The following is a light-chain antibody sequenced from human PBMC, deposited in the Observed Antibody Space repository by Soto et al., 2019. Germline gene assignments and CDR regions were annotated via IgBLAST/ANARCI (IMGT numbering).Light chain of an antibody. CDR2: AAS. CDR1: QGITYW. CDR3: QQANSFPLT. V-gene: IGKV1-12*01. J-gene: IGKJ5*01. Sequence: DIQMTQSPSSVSASLGDRVTITCRASQGITYWLAWYQQRPGRAPKCLIYAASILESGVPSRFSGSGSGTNFTLTIRDLQPEDFATYFCQQANSFPLTFGQGTRLDLK.